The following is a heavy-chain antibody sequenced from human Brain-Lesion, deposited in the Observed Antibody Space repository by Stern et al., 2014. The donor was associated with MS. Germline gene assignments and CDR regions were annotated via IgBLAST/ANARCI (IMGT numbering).Heavy chain of an antibody. CDR3: ATLSPGAGGNYYRHFDY. Sequence: VHLVESGAEVKKPGASVKVSCKVSGYTLTELSMHWVRQAPSKGLEWMGGFDLEDGETIYAQKFQGRVTMTEDTSTDTAYMELSSLRSEDTAVYYCATLSPGAGGNYYRHFDYWGQGTLVTVSS. J-gene: IGHJ4*02. D-gene: IGHD1-26*01. CDR2: FDLEDGET. V-gene: IGHV1-24*01. CDR1: GYTLTELS.